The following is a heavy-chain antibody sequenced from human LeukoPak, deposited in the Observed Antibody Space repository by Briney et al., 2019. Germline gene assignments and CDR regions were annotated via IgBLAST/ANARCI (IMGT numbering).Heavy chain of an antibody. Sequence: SVKVSCRASGGTFSNYAISWVRQAPGLGLEWMGGIIPIFDTADYAQKFQGRLTITADESTTTAYMELSSLRTDDTAVYYCARDLLGSHTSYSSGAWDYWGQGTLVTVSS. CDR3: ARDLLGSHTSYSSGAWDY. J-gene: IGHJ4*02. CDR2: IIPIFDTA. D-gene: IGHD2-21*01. CDR1: GGTFSNYA. V-gene: IGHV1-69*13.